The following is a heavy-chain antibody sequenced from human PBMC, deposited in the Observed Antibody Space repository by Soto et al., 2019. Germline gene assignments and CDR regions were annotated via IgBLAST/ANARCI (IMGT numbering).Heavy chain of an antibody. CDR2: INAGNGNT. V-gene: IGHV1-3*01. CDR1: GYTFTSYA. Sequence: VASVKVSCKASGYTFTSYAMHWVRQAPGQRLEWMGWINAGNGNTKYSQKFQGRVTITRDTSASTAYMELSSLRSEDTAVYYCARGRGTGTTFNWFDPWGQGTLVTVSS. D-gene: IGHD1-7*01. CDR3: ARGRGTGTTFNWFDP. J-gene: IGHJ5*02.